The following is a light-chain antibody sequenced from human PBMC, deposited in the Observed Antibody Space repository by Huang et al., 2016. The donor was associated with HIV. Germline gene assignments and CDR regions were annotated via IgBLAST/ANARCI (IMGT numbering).Light chain of an antibody. CDR1: QSVSSN. CDR3: QQYNNWPWT. Sequence: EKVMTQSPATLSVSPGERATLSCRASQSVSSNLAWYQQKPGQAPRLLMYGASTRATGIPARCSGSGSGTEFTLTISSLQSEDFAVYYCQQYNNWPWTFGQGTKVEIK. V-gene: IGKV3-15*01. J-gene: IGKJ1*01. CDR2: GAS.